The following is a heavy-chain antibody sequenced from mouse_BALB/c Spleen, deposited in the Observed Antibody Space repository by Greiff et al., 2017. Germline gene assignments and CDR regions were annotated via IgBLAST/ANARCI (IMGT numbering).Heavy chain of an antibody. D-gene: IGHD2-2*01. J-gene: IGHJ2*01. Sequence: QVQLQQPGAELVKPGASVKLSCKASGYTFTSYWMHWVKQRPGQGLEWIGEIDPSDSYTNYNQKFKGKATLTVDKSSSTAYMQLSSLTSEDSAVYYCARGDGYDGRNYFDYWGQGTTVTVSS. CDR3: ARGDGYDGRNYFDY. CDR1: GYTFTSYW. V-gene: IGHV1-69*02. CDR2: IDPSDSYT.